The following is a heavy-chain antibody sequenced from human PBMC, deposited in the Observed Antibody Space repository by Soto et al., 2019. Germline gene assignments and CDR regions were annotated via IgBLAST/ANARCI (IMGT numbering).Heavy chain of an antibody. CDR3: ASYRLLFQPVMYCCSQDDAFDI. CDR1: GGTFSSYT. J-gene: IGHJ3*02. Sequence: SVKVSCKASGGTFSSYTISWVRQAPGQGLGWMGRIIPILGIANYAQKFQGRATITADKSTSTAYMELSSLRSEDTAVNYCASYRLLFQPVMYCCSQDDAFDIWVQGTMVTVSS. CDR2: IIPILGIA. D-gene: IGHD2-8*02. V-gene: IGHV1-69*02.